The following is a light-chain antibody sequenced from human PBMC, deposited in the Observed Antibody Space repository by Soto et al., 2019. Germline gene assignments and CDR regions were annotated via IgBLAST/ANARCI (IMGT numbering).Light chain of an antibody. CDR1: TGTLTSGHF. V-gene: IGLV7-46*01. Sequence: QAVVTQEPSLTVSPGGTVTLTCGSSTGTLTSGHFPYWFQQKPGQAPRALIFDTSNRHSWTPARFSGSLLGGKAALTLSGAQPKDEADYYCLLYYSGARVFGGGTKVTVL. CDR2: DTS. CDR3: LLYYSGARV. J-gene: IGLJ2*01.